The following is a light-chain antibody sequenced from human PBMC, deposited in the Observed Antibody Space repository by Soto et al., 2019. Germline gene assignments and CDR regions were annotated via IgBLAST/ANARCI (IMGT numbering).Light chain of an antibody. V-gene: IGKV1-9*01. J-gene: IGKJ4*01. CDR2: AAS. CDR1: QGISSY. CDR3: QQLNSYPLT. Sequence: DIQLTQSPSFLSASVGDRVTITFRASQGISSYLAWYQQKPGKAPKLLIYAASTLQSGVPSRFSGSGSGTEFTLTVSSLQPEDCATYYCQQLNSYPLTFGGGTKVEIK.